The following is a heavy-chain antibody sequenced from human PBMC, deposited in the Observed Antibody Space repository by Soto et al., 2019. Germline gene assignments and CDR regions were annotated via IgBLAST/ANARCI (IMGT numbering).Heavy chain of an antibody. D-gene: IGHD3-22*01. Sequence: EVQLLESGGGLVQPGGSLRLSCAASGFTFSSYAMSWVRQAPGKGLEWVSAISGSGGSTYYADSVKGRFTISRDNSKNTLYLQMNSLRAEDTAVYYCAKRTGLGYYVLRPFDYWGQGTLVTVSS. CDR1: GFTFSSYA. J-gene: IGHJ4*02. CDR3: AKRTGLGYYVLRPFDY. CDR2: ISGSGGST. V-gene: IGHV3-23*01.